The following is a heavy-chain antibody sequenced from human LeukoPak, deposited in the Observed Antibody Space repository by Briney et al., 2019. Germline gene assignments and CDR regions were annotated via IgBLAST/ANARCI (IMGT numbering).Heavy chain of an antibody. CDR2: IRYDGGNK. Sequence: GGSLRLSCAASGFTFSSYGMHWVRQAPGKGLEWVAFIRYDGGNKYYADSVKGRFTISRDNSKNTLYLQMNSLRAEDTAVYYCANAGIAVAGTIVDWGQGTLVTVSS. CDR1: GFTFSSYG. J-gene: IGHJ4*02. D-gene: IGHD6-19*01. CDR3: ANAGIAVAGTIVD. V-gene: IGHV3-30*02.